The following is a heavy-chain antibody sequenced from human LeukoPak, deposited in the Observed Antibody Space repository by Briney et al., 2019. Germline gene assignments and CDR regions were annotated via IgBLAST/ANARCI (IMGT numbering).Heavy chain of an antibody. Sequence: PSETLSLTCAVYGGSFSGYYWSWIRQPPGKGLEWIGEINHSGSTNYNPSLKSRVTISVDTSKNQFSLKLRSVTAADTAVYYCARAAHYYDSSGYYYGPLDYWGQGTLVTVSS. J-gene: IGHJ4*02. V-gene: IGHV4-34*01. CDR1: GGSFSGYY. CDR3: ARAAHYYDSSGYYYGPLDY. D-gene: IGHD3-22*01. CDR2: INHSGST.